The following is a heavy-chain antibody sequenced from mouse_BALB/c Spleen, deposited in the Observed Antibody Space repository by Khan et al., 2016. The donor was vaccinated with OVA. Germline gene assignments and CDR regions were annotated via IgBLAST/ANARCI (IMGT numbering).Heavy chain of an antibody. CDR3: ARSYGSSLDY. CDR2: ITSGGSTI. CDR1: GFTFSSFG. Sequence: EVELVESGGGLVQPGGSRKLSCAASGFTFSSFGMHWVRQAPEKGLEWVAYITSGGSTIYYADTLKGRFPISSDNPKNTLFLQMTSLRSEDTAMYYCARSYGSSLDYWGQGTTLTVSS. V-gene: IGHV5-17*02. D-gene: IGHD1-1*01. J-gene: IGHJ2*01.